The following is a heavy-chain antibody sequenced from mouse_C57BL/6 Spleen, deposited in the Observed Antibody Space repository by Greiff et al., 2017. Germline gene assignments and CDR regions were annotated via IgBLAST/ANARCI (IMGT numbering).Heavy chain of an antibody. CDR2: FYPGSGSI. CDR3: ARHGITTVVATGFDY. V-gene: IGHV1-62-2*01. J-gene: IGHJ2*01. Sequence: QVQLQQSGAELVKPGASVKLSCKASGYTFTEYTIHWVKQRSGQGLAWIGWFYPGSGSIKYNEKFKDKATLTAYKSSSTVYMELSRLTSEDSAVYFCARHGITTVVATGFDYWGQGTTLTVSS. D-gene: IGHD1-1*01. CDR1: GYTFTEYT.